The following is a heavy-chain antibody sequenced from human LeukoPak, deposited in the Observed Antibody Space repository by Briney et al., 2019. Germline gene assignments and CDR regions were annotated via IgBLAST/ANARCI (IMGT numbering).Heavy chain of an antibody. D-gene: IGHD2-21*02. CDR3: ARVCGGDCYRAFDI. Sequence: GGSLRLSCAASGFTFSSYSMNWVRQAPGKGLEWVSYISSSGSTIYYADSVKGRFTISRDNAKNSLYLQMNSLRAEDTAVYYCARVCGGDCYRAFDIWGQGTMVTVSS. V-gene: IGHV3-48*04. J-gene: IGHJ3*02. CDR2: ISSSGSTI. CDR1: GFTFSSYS.